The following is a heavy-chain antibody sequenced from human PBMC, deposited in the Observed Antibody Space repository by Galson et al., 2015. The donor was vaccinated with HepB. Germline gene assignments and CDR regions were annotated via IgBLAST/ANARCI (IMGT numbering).Heavy chain of an antibody. Sequence: SLRLSCAASGFTFGSYWMHWVRQAPGKGLVWVSRINSDGSSTSYADSVKGRFTISRDNAKNTLYLQMNSLRAEDTAVYYCARGVGYDYVWGSYRGLDYWGQGTLVTVSS. CDR2: INSDGSST. CDR1: GFTFGSYW. V-gene: IGHV3-74*01. J-gene: IGHJ4*02. D-gene: IGHD3-16*02. CDR3: ARGVGYDYVWGSYRGLDY.